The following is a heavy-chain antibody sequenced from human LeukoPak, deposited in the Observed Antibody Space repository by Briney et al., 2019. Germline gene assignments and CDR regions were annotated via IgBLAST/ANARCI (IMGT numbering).Heavy chain of an antibody. CDR2: IYHSGST. CDR1: GGSISSSSYY. CDR3: ARGGWNKFDY. Sequence: PSETLSLTCTVSGGSISSSSYYWAWIRQSPGKGLEWIGSIYHSGSTYYNPSLKSRVTMSVDTSKKQFSLNLSSVTAADTAVYYCARGGWNKFDYWGQGTLVTVSS. V-gene: IGHV4-39*07. J-gene: IGHJ4*02. D-gene: IGHD3-22*01.